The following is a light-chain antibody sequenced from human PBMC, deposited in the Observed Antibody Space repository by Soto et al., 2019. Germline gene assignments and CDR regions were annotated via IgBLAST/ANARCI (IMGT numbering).Light chain of an antibody. J-gene: IGKJ2*01. V-gene: IGKV1-5*03. CDR3: QQYNTYS. Sequence: DIQMTQSPSTLSASVGARVSITCRASQSLNSWLAWYQQKPGKAPKLLIYKTSTLESGVPSRFSGSGYGTEFTLTIRNLQPDDFATYYCQQYNTYSFGQETKLEIK. CDR2: KTS. CDR1: QSLNSW.